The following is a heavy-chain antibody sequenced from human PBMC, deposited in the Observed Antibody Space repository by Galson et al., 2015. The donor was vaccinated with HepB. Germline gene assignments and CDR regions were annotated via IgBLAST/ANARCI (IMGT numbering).Heavy chain of an antibody. D-gene: IGHD3-10*01. V-gene: IGHV3-15*01. J-gene: IGHJ4*02. CDR1: GFTFTTAW. Sequence: SLRLSCAASGFTFTTAWMTWVRQAPGKGLEWVGRIKSKNDGGTTDYAAPVKGRFTISRADSKNTLYLQMDSLNTEDTAVYYCTTYWGSGSDYWGQGTLVTVSS. CDR3: TTYWGSGSDY. CDR2: IKSKNDGGTT.